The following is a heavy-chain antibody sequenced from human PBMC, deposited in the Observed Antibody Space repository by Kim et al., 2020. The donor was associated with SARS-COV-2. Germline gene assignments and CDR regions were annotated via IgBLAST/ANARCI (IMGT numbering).Heavy chain of an antibody. CDR1: GGSISSYY. CDR3: ARGLDYYDSSGYSLPTYSWFDP. V-gene: IGHV4-59*13. D-gene: IGHD3-22*01. J-gene: IGHJ5*02. CDR2: IYYSGST. Sequence: SETLSLTCTVSGGSISSYYWSWIRQPPGKGLEWIGYIYYSGSTNYNPSLKSRVTISVDTSKNQFSLKLSSVTAADTAVYYCARGLDYYDSSGYSLPTYSWFDPWGQGTLVTVSS.